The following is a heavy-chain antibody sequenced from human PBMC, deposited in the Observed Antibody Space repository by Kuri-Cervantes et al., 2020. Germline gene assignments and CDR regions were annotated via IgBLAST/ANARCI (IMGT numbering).Heavy chain of an antibody. V-gene: IGHV1-18*01. CDR3: TISDSKYVDLDY. J-gene: IGHJ4*02. D-gene: IGHD5-12*01. CDR1: GYRFTNYG. CDR2: ISAYTGDT. Sequence: ASVKVSRKGSGYRFTNYGIDWVRQAPGQGLEWMGWISAYTGDTAYKQNFQGRLTITTDTSTATAYMELRNLRSDDTAVYYCTISDSKYVDLDYWGQGTRVTVSS.